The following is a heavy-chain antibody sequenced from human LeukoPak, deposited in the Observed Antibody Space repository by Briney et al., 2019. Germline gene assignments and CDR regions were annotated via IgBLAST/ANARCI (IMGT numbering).Heavy chain of an antibody. Sequence: PGRSLGLSCAASGFTFSSYSMHWVRQSPGKGLEWVAVITYDATYTYYSDSVKGRFTISRDNSKKTLYLQMNNPTTDDTAVYYCARGAAVTALFDYWGQGTLVTVSS. CDR2: ITYDATYT. CDR3: ARGAAVTALFDY. V-gene: IGHV3-30*14. D-gene: IGHD4-17*01. J-gene: IGHJ4*02. CDR1: GFTFSSYS.